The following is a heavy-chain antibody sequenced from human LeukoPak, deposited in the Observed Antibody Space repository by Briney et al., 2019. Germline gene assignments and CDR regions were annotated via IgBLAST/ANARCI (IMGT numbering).Heavy chain of an antibody. CDR1: GGSISSYY. CDR2: IYYSGST. V-gene: IGHV4-59*01. Sequence: SETLSLTCTVSGGSISSYYWSWIRQPPGKGLEWIGYIYYSGSTNYNPSLKSRVTISVDTSKNQFSLKLSSVTAADTAVYYCARGARSGYSGYDYMAAVAGTFDYWGQGTLVTVSS. J-gene: IGHJ4*02. CDR3: ARGARSGYSGYDYMAAVAGTFDY. D-gene: IGHD5-12*01.